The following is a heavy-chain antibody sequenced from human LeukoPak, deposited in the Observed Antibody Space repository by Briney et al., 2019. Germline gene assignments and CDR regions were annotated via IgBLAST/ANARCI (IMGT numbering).Heavy chain of an antibody. CDR2: IDYSGST. J-gene: IGHJ4*02. Sequence: PSETLSLTCTVSGGSISSSSYCWGWIRQPPGKGLEWIGSIDYSGSTYYNPSLQSRVTISVDTSKNQFSLKLSSVTAADTAVYYCARHLDTTMDLSRIAVAGTFDYWGQGTLVTVSS. V-gene: IGHV4-39*01. CDR3: ARHLDTTMDLSRIAVAGTFDY. CDR1: GGSISSSSYC. D-gene: IGHD6-19*01.